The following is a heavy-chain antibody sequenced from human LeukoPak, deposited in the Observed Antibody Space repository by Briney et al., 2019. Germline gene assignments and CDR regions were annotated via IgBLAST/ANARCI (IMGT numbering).Heavy chain of an antibody. V-gene: IGHV1-18*01. CDR3: ARGYGDYVGGNYFDY. Sequence: ASVKVSCTASGYTFTSYGISWVRQAPGQGLEWMGWISAYNGNTNYAQKLQGRVTMTTDTSTSTAYMELRSLRSDDTAVYYCARGYGDYVGGNYFDYWGQGTLVTVSS. CDR2: ISAYNGNT. CDR1: GYTFTSYG. D-gene: IGHD4-17*01. J-gene: IGHJ4*02.